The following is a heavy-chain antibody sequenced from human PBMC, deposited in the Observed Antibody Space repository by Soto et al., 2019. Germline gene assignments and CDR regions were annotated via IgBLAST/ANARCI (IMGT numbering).Heavy chain of an antibody. CDR2: VWYDGGNK. Sequence: QVQLVESGGGVVQPGRSLRLSCAASGFTFSSYGMHWVRQAPGKGLEWVALVWYDGGNKYYADSVKGRFTISRDNSKNTLYLQMNSLRDEDTPVYYCVRAAGYSGNDYVYYYGMDVWGQGTTVTVSS. V-gene: IGHV3-33*01. J-gene: IGHJ6*02. D-gene: IGHD5-12*01. CDR3: VRAAGYSGNDYVYYYGMDV. CDR1: GFTFSSYG.